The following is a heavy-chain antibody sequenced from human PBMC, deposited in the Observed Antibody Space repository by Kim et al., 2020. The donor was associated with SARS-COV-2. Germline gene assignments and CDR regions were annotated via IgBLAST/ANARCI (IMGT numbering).Heavy chain of an antibody. Sequence: GGSLRLSCAASGFTFSSYEMNWVRQAPGKGLEWVSYISSSGSTIYYADSVKGRFTISRDNAKNSLYLQMNSLRAEDTAVYYCARDLEYYGSGSYYNVWGYYYYGMDVWGQGTTVTVSS. D-gene: IGHD3-10*01. V-gene: IGHV3-48*03. CDR1: GFTFSSYE. CDR3: ARDLEYYGSGSYYNVWGYYYYGMDV. J-gene: IGHJ6*02. CDR2: ISSSGSTI.